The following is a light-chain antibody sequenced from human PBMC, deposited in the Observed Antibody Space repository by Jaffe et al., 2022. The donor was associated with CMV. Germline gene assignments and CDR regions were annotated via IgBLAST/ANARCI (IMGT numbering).Light chain of an antibody. CDR3: QQSYSAPFT. V-gene: IGKV1-39*01. J-gene: IGKJ2*01. CDR2: LVS. Sequence: DIQMTQSPSSLSASVGDRVVITCRASQSINSYLNWYQEKPGRAPKLLIYLVSSLQSGVPSRFSGSGSGTDFTLTISSLRPEDFATYYCQQSYSAPFTFGQGTKLDI. CDR1: QSINSY.